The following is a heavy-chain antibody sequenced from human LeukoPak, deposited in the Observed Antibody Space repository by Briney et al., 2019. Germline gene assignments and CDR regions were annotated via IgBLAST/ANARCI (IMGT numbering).Heavy chain of an antibody. CDR1: GGTFSSYA. J-gene: IGHJ5*02. CDR2: IIPIFGTA. V-gene: IGHV1-69*13. D-gene: IGHD3-22*01. Sequence: ASVKVSCKASGGTFSSYAISWVRQAPGQGLEWMGGIIPIFGTANYAQKFQGRVTITADESTSTDYMELSSLRSEDTAVYYCARDNYYDSSGYWCWFDPWGQGTLVTVSS. CDR3: ARDNYYDSSGYWCWFDP.